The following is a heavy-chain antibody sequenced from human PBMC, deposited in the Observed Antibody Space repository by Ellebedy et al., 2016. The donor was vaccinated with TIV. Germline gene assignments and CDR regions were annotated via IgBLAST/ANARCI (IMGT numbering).Heavy chain of an antibody. CDR3: ARAAAGKDYYDY. CDR1: GFTFNTYA. V-gene: IGHV3-30*01. Sequence: GESLKISCAASGFTFNTYAMHWVRQAPGEGLEWVALISFDGSDKYFADSVRGRFTISRDNSKNTVYLQLNSLRVEDTAVYYCARAAAGKDYYDYWGQGTLVTVSS. D-gene: IGHD6-13*01. J-gene: IGHJ4*02. CDR2: ISFDGSDK.